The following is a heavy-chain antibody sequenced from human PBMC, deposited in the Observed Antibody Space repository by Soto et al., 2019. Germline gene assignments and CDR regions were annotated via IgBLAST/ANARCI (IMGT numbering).Heavy chain of an antibody. CDR1: GYTFTTYV. J-gene: IGHJ6*01. Sequence: QVQLVQSGAEVRKPGASVKVSCKASGYTFTTYVIAWVRQAPGQGLAWMGWIRGDTGNTNHAQKFQGRFTMTTDTSTSTAYMELRSLTSDDTAVYYCARGGSWNHAMDVWGQGTTVIVSS. V-gene: IGHV1-18*01. D-gene: IGHD2-15*01. CDR2: IRGDTGNT. CDR3: ARGGSWNHAMDV.